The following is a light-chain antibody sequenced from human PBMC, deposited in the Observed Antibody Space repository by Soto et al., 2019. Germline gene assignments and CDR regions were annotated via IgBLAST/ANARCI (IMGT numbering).Light chain of an antibody. J-gene: IGLJ2*01. CDR1: SSDIGAGYR. CDR2: DNT. Sequence: QSVLTQPPSVSGAPGERVTISCTGSSSDIGAGYRVRWYQQVPGTAPKLLIYDNTNRPSGVPARFSGSKSGTSASLAISGLQAEDEADYYCCSYAGSSTFVFGGGTKLTVL. CDR3: CSYAGSSTFV. V-gene: IGLV1-40*01.